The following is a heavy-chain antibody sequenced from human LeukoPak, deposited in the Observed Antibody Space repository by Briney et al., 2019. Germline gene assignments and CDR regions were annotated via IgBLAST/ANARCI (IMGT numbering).Heavy chain of an antibody. Sequence: SETLSLTCAVYGGSFSGYYWSWIRQPPGKGLEWIGEINHSGSTNYNPSLKSRVTISVDTSKNQFSLKLSSVTAADTAVYYCARGSRMVRGVHRQHSSGWPFDYWGQGTLVTVSS. CDR2: INHSGST. CDR1: GGSFSGYY. D-gene: IGHD3-10*01. CDR3: ARGSRMVRGVHRQHSSGWPFDY. J-gene: IGHJ4*02. V-gene: IGHV4-34*01.